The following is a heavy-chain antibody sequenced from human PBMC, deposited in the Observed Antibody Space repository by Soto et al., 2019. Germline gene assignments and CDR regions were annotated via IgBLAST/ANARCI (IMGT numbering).Heavy chain of an antibody. CDR3: ARDWWNRYCSSLSCTTLDY. Sequence: GGSLRLSCAASGFTFSTYGMHWVRQAPGKGLEWVAIIWHDGSRMFYADSVKGRFTISRDNSKNTLYLQMNSLTAEDTAVYYCARDWWNRYCSSLSCTTLDYWGQGTLVTVSS. V-gene: IGHV3-33*01. D-gene: IGHD2-2*01. CDR2: IWHDGSRM. J-gene: IGHJ4*02. CDR1: GFTFSTYG.